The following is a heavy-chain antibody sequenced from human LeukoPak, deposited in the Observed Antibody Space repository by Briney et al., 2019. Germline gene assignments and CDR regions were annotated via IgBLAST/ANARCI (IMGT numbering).Heavy chain of an antibody. CDR2: ISGSGGST. CDR1: GFTFSSYG. D-gene: IGHD4-17*01. Sequence: GGSLRLSCAASGFTFSSYGMSWVRQAPGKGLEWVSAISGSGGSTYYADSVKGRFTISRDNSKNTLYLQMNRLRAEDTAVYYCAKDGPRSDPYGDYETEGLDYWGQGTLVTVSS. J-gene: IGHJ4*02. CDR3: AKDGPRSDPYGDYETEGLDY. V-gene: IGHV3-23*01.